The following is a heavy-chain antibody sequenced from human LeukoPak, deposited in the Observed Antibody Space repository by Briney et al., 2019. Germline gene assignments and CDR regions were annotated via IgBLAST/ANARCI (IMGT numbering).Heavy chain of an antibody. J-gene: IGHJ4*02. CDR1: GYTFTSYG. CDR3: ARVGYCSSTSCYTPLDY. V-gene: IGHV1-18*01. D-gene: IGHD2-2*02. CDR2: ISAYNGNT. Sequence: GASVTVSCKASGYTFTSYGISWVRQAPGQGLEWMGWISAYNGNTNYAQKLQGRVTMTTDTSTSTAYMELRSLRSDDTAVYYCARVGYCSSTSCYTPLDYWGQGTLVTVSS.